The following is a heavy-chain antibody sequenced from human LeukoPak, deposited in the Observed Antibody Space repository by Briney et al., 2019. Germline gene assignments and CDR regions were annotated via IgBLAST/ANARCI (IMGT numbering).Heavy chain of an antibody. CDR1: GFTFSDYS. CDR3: ARKGNAFDF. J-gene: IGHJ3*01. CDR2: ISSGGAYT. Sequence: GGSLRLSCAASGFTFSDYSMNWVRQAPGKGLEWVSSISSGGAYTYYADSVKGRFSISRDNAENSLYLQMSTLRAEDTAVYYCARKGNAFDFWGQGTMVTVSS. V-gene: IGHV3-21*01. D-gene: IGHD3-10*01.